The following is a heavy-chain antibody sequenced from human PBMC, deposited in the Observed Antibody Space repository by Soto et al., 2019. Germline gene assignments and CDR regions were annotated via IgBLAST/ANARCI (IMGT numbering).Heavy chain of an antibody. D-gene: IGHD1-26*01. V-gene: IGHV4-31*03. Sequence: PSETLSLTCTVSGGSISSGGYYWSWIRQHPGKGVEWIGYIYYSGSTYYNPSLKTRVTISVDTSKNQFSLKLSSVPAADTAVYYCARDSGSLHFDYWGQGTLVTVSS. CDR1: GGSISSGGYY. CDR2: IYYSGST. J-gene: IGHJ4*02. CDR3: ARDSGSLHFDY.